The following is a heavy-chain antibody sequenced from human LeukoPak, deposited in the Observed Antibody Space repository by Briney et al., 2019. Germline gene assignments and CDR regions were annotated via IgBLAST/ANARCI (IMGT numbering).Heavy chain of an antibody. J-gene: IGHJ4*02. V-gene: IGHV4-38-2*02. CDR2: VYHSGST. CDR1: GYSISSGYY. D-gene: IGHD2-2*01. Sequence: SETLSLTCTVSGYSISSGYYWGWIRQPPGKGLEWIGSVYHSGSTYYNPSLKSRVTISVDTSKNQFSLKLSSVTAADTAVYYCAREGSTSCFDYWGRGTLVTVSS. CDR3: AREGSTSCFDY.